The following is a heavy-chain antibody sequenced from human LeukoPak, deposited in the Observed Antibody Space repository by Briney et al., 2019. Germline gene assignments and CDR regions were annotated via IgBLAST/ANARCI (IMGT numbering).Heavy chain of an antibody. CDR3: ARDGGEFDY. CDR2: ISSSSSTI. V-gene: IGHV3-48*04. J-gene: IGHJ4*02. CDR1: GVTFSSYS. Sequence: GGSLRLSCAAPGVTFSSYSMNWVRQAPGKGLERVSYISSSSSTIYYADTVKSRFTISRDNAKNTLYIQKNSVRAEDTAVYFSARDGGEFDYWGQGTLVTDSS. D-gene: IGHD2-15*01.